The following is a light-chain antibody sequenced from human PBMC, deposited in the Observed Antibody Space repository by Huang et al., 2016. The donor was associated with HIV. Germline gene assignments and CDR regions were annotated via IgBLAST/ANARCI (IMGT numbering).Light chain of an antibody. CDR3: QQYDNLPLT. CDR1: QDISNY. Sequence: DIQMTQSPSSLSASVGDRVTITCQASQDISNYLNWYHQKPGRTPEILVYDASNWETGVSARFNGSGSGTNFTFTITSLQPEDIATYYCQQYDNLPLTFGGGTKVEI. CDR2: DAS. J-gene: IGKJ4*01. V-gene: IGKV1-33*01.